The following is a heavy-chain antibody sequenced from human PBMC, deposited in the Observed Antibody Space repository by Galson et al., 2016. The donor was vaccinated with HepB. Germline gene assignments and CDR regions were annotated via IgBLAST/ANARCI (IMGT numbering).Heavy chain of an antibody. J-gene: IGHJ6*02. D-gene: IGHD3-10*01. V-gene: IGHV3-30*18. CDR3: AKDLLWFGELFENRRPNFYQYNGMDV. CDR2: ISYDESNK. CDR1: GFTFRHYG. Sequence: SLRLSCAASGFTFRHYGMHWVRQAPGKGLEWVAVISYDESNKYYADSVKGRFTISRDNSKNTLYLQMNSLRAEDTAVYYCAKDLLWFGELFENRRPNFYQYNGMDVWGQGTTVTVSS.